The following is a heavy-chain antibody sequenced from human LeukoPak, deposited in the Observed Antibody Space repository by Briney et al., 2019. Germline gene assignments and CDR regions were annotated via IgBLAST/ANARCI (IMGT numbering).Heavy chain of an antibody. J-gene: IGHJ4*02. CDR1: GFTFSSYG. V-gene: IGHV3-30*18. Sequence: GRSLRLSCAASGFTFSSYGMHWVRQAPGKGLEWVAVISYDGSNKYYADSVKGRFTISRDNSKNTLYLQMNSLRAEDKAVYYCAKGLLWFGEPRLDYWGQGTLVTVSS. CDR3: AKGLLWFGEPRLDY. D-gene: IGHD3-10*01. CDR2: ISYDGSNK.